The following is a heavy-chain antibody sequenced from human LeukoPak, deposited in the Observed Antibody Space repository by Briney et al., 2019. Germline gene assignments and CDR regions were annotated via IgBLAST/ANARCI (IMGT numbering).Heavy chain of an antibody. CDR2: MHYSGSS. J-gene: IGHJ3*02. D-gene: IGHD5-18*01. CDR1: GGSLTSSNQY. CDR3: ARRRGSGTQLWKYDAFDI. Sequence: SETLSLTCSVVGGSLTSSNQYCSWIRQSPGKGLEWIGYMHYSGSSDYNPSLRSRVTISVDTSKNQFSLNLRSVTAADTAVYYCARRRGSGTQLWKYDAFDIWGQGTLVTVSS. V-gene: IGHV4-61*01.